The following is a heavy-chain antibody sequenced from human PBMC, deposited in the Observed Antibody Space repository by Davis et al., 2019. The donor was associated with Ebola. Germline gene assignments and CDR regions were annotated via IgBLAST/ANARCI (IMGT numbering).Heavy chain of an antibody. J-gene: IGHJ3*02. CDR1: GFTFGDYA. D-gene: IGHD5-18*01. V-gene: IGHV3-49*03. Sequence: PGGSLRLSCTGSGFTFGDYALSWFRQAPGKGLEWVGFIRSKAYGETTEYAASVKGRFTISRDDSKSIAYLQMNSLRAEDTAVYYCAKVKTYNYGFLGDAFDIWGQGTMVTVSS. CDR3: AKVKTYNYGFLGDAFDI. CDR2: IRSKAYGETT.